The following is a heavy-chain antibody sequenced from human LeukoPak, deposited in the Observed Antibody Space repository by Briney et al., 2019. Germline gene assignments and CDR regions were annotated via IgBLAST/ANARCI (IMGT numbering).Heavy chain of an antibody. Sequence: PRGSLRLSCAASGFTFDDYAMHWVRQAPGKGLEWVSGISWNSGSIGYADSVKGRFTISRDNAKNSLYLQMNSLRAEDTALYYCAKDLFARYSGVSGWGQGTLVTVSS. V-gene: IGHV3-9*01. CDR1: GFTFDDYA. CDR3: AKDLFARYSGVSG. D-gene: IGHD1-26*01. CDR2: ISWNSGSI. J-gene: IGHJ4*02.